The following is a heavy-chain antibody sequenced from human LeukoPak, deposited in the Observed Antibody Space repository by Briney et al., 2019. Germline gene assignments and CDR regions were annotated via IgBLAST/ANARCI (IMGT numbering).Heavy chain of an antibody. D-gene: IGHD5-18*01. J-gene: IGHJ4*02. CDR1: GFTFSSYW. CDR2: IKQDGGEK. Sequence: QAGGSLRLSCAASGFTFSSYWMIWVRQAPGKGLEWVANIKQDGGEKYYVDSLKGRFTISRDNAKNSLYLQMNSLRAEDTAVYYCAREGEWAGLHTAMVSPFDYWGQGTLVTVSS. V-gene: IGHV3-7*01. CDR3: AREGEWAGLHTAMVSPFDY.